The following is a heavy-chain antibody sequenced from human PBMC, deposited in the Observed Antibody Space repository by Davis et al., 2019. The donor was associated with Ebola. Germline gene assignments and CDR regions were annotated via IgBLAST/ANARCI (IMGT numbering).Heavy chain of an antibody. D-gene: IGHD2-15*01. CDR3: ARDAAATFGMDV. CDR2: TYYRSKWYT. V-gene: IGHV6-1*01. CDR1: GDSVSSNSAS. J-gene: IGHJ6*02. Sequence: SQTLSLTCAISGDSVSSNSASWNWIRQSPSRGLEWLGRTYYRSKWYTDHAVSVKSRMTIHPDTYKNQFSLQLNSVTPEDTAVYYCARDAAATFGMDVWGQGTTVTVSS.